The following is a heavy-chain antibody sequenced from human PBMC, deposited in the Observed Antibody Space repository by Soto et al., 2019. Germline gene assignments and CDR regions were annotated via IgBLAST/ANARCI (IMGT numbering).Heavy chain of an antibody. Sequence: EVQLVETGGGLIQPGGSLRLSCAASGFAVSNTYLSWVRQAPGKGLEWVSIIYNNGDSYYPDSVRGRFTISRDTSKNMVFLQMNSLTAEDTAVYYCAKALQFYGSGTPFYYWGQGILVTVSS. J-gene: IGHJ4*02. V-gene: IGHV3-53*02. CDR3: AKALQFYGSGTPFYY. D-gene: IGHD3-10*01. CDR2: IYNNGDS. CDR1: GFAVSNTY.